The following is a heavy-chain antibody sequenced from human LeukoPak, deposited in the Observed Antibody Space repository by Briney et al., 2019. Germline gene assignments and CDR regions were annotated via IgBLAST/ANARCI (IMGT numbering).Heavy chain of an antibody. D-gene: IGHD3-10*01. V-gene: IGHV4-4*07. J-gene: IGHJ5*02. CDR1: GGSISSYY. CDR3: AREGTSGGLNWLDP. Sequence: PSETLSLTCTVSGGSISSYYWSWIRQPAGKGLEWIGRIYTSGSTYYNPSLKSRVTMSVDTSKNQFSLRLSSVNAADTAVYFCAREGTSGGLNWLDPWGQGTLVTVSS. CDR2: IYTSGST.